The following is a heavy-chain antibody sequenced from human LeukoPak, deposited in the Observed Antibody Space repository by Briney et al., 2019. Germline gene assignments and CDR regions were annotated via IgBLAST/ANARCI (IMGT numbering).Heavy chain of an antibody. CDR1: GFTFSSYS. CDR2: ISSSSSTI. Sequence: GGSLRLSCAASGFTFSSYSMNWVRQAPGKGLEWVSYISSSSSTIYYADSVKGRFTISRDNAKDSLYLQMNSLRAEDTAVYYCARDRYYYDSSLGRASDIWGQGTMVTVSS. V-gene: IGHV3-48*04. D-gene: IGHD3-22*01. J-gene: IGHJ3*02. CDR3: ARDRYYYDSSLGRASDI.